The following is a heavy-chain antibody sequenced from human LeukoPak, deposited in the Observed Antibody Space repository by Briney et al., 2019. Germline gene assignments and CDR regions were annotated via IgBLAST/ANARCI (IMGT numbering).Heavy chain of an antibody. CDR1: GYTITSYY. CDR3: ARGKRGYSYGSEGYFDY. Sequence: VASLKLSCKASGYTITSYYMRWVRQAPGQGLEWMGWINPNSGATNYAHKYQRRVTRTRDTSISTAYMELSRLRSDDTAVYYCARGKRGYSYGSEGYFDYWGQGTLVTVSS. CDR2: INPNSGAT. V-gene: IGHV1-2*02. D-gene: IGHD5-18*01. J-gene: IGHJ4*02.